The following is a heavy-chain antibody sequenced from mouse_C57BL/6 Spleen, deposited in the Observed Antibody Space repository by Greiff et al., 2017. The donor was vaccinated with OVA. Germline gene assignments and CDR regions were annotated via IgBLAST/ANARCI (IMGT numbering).Heavy chain of an antibody. Sequence: VKLMESGAELVKPGASVKMSCKASGYTFTTYPIEWMKQNHGKSLEWIGNFHPYNDDTKYNEKFKGKATLTVEKSSSTVYLELSRLTSDDSAVYYCARRGLRRLAWFAYWGQGTLVTVSA. J-gene: IGHJ3*01. CDR3: ARRGLRRLAWFAY. CDR2: FHPYNDDT. D-gene: IGHD2-4*01. V-gene: IGHV1-47*01. CDR1: GYTFTTYP.